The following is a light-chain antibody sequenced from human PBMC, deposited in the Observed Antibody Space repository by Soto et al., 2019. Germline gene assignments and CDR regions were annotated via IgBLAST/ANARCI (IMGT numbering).Light chain of an antibody. CDR3: PQYNSFSP. V-gene: IGKV1-5*03. CDR2: EAS. CDR1: QGIVSC. Sequence: DIQMSRFPSTRSSSVGDGVTITGRAGQGIVSCLAWCQQKPGEAPNLLIYEASISKSGVPSTSSGRGSGTEFTLTLSSLQPDDLATSYCPQYNSFSPFGQGTRLEI. J-gene: IGKJ5*01.